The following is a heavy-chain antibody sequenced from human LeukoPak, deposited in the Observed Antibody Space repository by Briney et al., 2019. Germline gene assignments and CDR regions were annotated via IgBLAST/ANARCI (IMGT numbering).Heavy chain of an antibody. Sequence: SETLSLTCAVYGGSFSGYYWSWIRQPPGKGLEWIGEINHSGSTNYNPSLKSRVTISVDTSKNQFSLKLSSVTAADTAVYYCADFGDYGAYWGQGTLVTVSS. CDR2: INHSGST. CDR1: GGSFSGYY. J-gene: IGHJ4*02. CDR3: ADFGDYGAY. D-gene: IGHD4-17*01. V-gene: IGHV4-34*01.